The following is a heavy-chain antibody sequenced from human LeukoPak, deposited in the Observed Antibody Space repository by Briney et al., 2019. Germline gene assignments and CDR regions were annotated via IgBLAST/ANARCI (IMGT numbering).Heavy chain of an antibody. CDR1: GYTFTGYY. V-gene: IGHV1-2*06. D-gene: IGHD4-17*01. Sequence: ASVKVSCKASGYTFTGYYMHWVRQAPGQGLEWMGRINPNSGGTNYAQKFQGRVTMSRDTSISTACMELSRLRSDDTAVYYCARSLQHYGSDAFDIWGQGTMFTVSS. CDR3: ARSLQHYGSDAFDI. CDR2: INPNSGGT. J-gene: IGHJ3*02.